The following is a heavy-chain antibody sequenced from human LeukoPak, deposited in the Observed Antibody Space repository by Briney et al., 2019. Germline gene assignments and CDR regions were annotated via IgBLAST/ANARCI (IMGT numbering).Heavy chain of an antibody. J-gene: IGHJ4*02. D-gene: IGHD5-18*01. CDR3: ARAGWDTAMIDY. Sequence: GGSLRLSCTASGFIFDDFAMSWVRQAPGKGLEWVSHINWNGDSTDYADFVKGRFTISRDNAKNSLYLQMNSLRAEDTAVYYCARAGWDTAMIDYWGQGTLVTVSS. CDR1: GFIFDDFA. CDR2: INWNGDST. V-gene: IGHV3-20*04.